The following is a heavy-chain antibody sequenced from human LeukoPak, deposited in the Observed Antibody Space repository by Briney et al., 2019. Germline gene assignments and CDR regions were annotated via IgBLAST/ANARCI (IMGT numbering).Heavy chain of an antibody. Sequence: GGSLRLSCAASGFTFRSYELNWVRQAPGKGLEWVAVISYDGSNKYYADSVKGRFTISRDNSKNTLYLQMNSLRAEDTAVYYCAKDFPAGVFPDYWGQGTLVTVSS. CDR1: GFTFRSYE. J-gene: IGHJ4*02. CDR3: AKDFPAGVFPDY. V-gene: IGHV3-30*04. CDR2: ISYDGSNK. D-gene: IGHD2-8*01.